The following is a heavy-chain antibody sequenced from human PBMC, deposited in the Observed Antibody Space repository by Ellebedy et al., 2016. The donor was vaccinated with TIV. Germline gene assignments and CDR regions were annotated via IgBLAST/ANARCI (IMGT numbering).Heavy chain of an antibody. J-gene: IGHJ4*02. CDR1: GFTFSNFA. CDR3: ARGLRYFDWPSDY. Sequence: GESLKISCAASGFTFSNFAIHWVRQAPGKGLEWVAVISYDGSNKYYADSVKGRFTISRDNSKNTLFLQMNSLRPEDTAVYYCARGLRYFDWPSDYWGQGTLVTVSS. CDR2: ISYDGSNK. D-gene: IGHD3-9*01. V-gene: IGHV3-30-3*01.